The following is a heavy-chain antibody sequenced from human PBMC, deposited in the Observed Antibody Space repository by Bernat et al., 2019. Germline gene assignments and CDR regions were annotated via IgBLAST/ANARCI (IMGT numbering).Heavy chain of an antibody. D-gene: IGHD1/OR15-1a*01. J-gene: IGHJ6*02. CDR1: GFPFSSYS. CDR3: ARWFQENNSYGMDV. CDR2: ISFVTTYI. V-gene: IGHV3-21*02. Sequence: EVQLVESGGGLVKPGGSLRLSCAASGFPFSSYSMNWVRQAPGKGLEWVSSISFVTTYIYYADSVKGRFTISRDNAKNSLYLQMSSLRAEDTAVYYCARWFQENNSYGMDVWGQGTTVTVSS.